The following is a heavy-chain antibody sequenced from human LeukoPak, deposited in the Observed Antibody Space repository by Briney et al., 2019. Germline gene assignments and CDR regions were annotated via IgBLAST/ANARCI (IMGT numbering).Heavy chain of an antibody. CDR3: ARDKDWYFDS. V-gene: IGHV3-30*12. CDR1: GFTFRTSG. Sequence: PGGSLRLSRATSGFTFRTSGMHWVRQAPGKGLEWVAIDGTNTFYADSVKGRFTISRDNSKNTLYLQMNSLSGEDTAVYYCARDKDWYFDSWGQGTLVTVSS. D-gene: IGHD3/OR15-3a*01. CDR2: DGTNT. J-gene: IGHJ4*02.